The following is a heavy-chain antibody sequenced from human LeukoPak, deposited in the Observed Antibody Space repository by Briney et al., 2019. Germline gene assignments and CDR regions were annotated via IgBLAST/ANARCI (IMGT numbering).Heavy chain of an antibody. J-gene: IGHJ6*02. CDR1: GYTFSGYY. Sequence: ASVKVSCKASGYTFSGYYMHWVRQASGQGLEWMGRIIPILGIANYAQKFQGRVTITADKSTSTAYMELSSLRSEDTAVYYCARDRDFWSVWGQGTTVTVSS. CDR3: ARDRDFWSV. D-gene: IGHD3-3*01. CDR2: IIPILGIA. V-gene: IGHV1-69*04.